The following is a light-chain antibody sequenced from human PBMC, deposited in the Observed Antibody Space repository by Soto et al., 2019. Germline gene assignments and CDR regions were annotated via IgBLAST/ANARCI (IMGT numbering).Light chain of an antibody. CDR1: QSISSY. J-gene: IGKJ5*01. Sequence: DIQMTQSPSSLSASVGDRVTITCRASQSISSYLNWYQQKPGKAPKLLIYAASSLQSGIPSRFSGSGSGTDFTLTISNLQPEDFATYYCQQSYSTPFTFGQGTRL. V-gene: IGKV1-39*01. CDR2: AAS. CDR3: QQSYSTPFT.